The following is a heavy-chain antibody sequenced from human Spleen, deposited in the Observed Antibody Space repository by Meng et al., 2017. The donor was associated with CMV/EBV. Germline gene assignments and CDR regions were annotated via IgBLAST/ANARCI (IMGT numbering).Heavy chain of an antibody. CDR3: ARLWGGFDT. D-gene: IGHD2-21*01. V-gene: IGHV5-51*01. CDR2: IYPGASDA. CDR1: GFPFSDYW. Sequence: KVSCKASGFPFSDYWIGWVRQVPGIGLEWMGIIYPGASDARYNPSFQGQVNILADMSVTTAYLQWTSLRVSDTAVYYCARLWGGFDTWGQGTLVTVSS. J-gene: IGHJ5*02.